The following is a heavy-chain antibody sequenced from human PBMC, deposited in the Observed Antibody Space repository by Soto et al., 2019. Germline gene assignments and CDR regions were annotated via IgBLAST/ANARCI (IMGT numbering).Heavy chain of an antibody. CDR1: GFTFSSYG. CDR2: ISHDGNNK. J-gene: IGHJ3*02. CDR3: AIIHSGSFGFDI. Sequence: GGSLRLSCAASGFTFSSYGMHWVRQAPGKGLEWVALISHDGNNKYYAESVKGRFTISRDNSKNTVYLQMNSLKTDDTAVYHCAIIHSGSFGFDIWGPGTVVTVSS. D-gene: IGHD1-26*01. V-gene: IGHV3-30*03.